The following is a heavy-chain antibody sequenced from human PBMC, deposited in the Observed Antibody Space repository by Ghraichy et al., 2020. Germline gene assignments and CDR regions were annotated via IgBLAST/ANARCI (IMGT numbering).Heavy chain of an antibody. J-gene: IGHJ4*02. CDR1: GGTFSSYA. CDR3: AREHTIFGVVIIRYFDY. Sequence: SVKVSCKASGGTFSSYAISWVRQAPGQGLEWMGGIIPIFGTANYAQKFQGRVTITADESTSTAYMELSSLRSEDTAVYYCAREHTIFGVVIIRYFDYWGQGTLVTVSS. CDR2: IIPIFGTA. V-gene: IGHV1-69*13. D-gene: IGHD3-3*01.